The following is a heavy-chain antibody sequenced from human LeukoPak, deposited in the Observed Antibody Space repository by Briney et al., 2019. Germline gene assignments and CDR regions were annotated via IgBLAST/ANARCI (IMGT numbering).Heavy chain of an antibody. D-gene: IGHD1-26*01. Sequence: PGGSLRLSCVGSGFSFDSYWMSWVRQAPGKGLEWVANINEDGSERYYVDSVKGRFTISRDNAESSLSLQMNRMRGEDTAVYYCVKEGQTKRDLLDYWGQGTLVTVSS. V-gene: IGHV3-7*01. CDR2: INEDGSER. J-gene: IGHJ4*02. CDR1: GFSFDSYW. CDR3: VKEGQTKRDLLDY.